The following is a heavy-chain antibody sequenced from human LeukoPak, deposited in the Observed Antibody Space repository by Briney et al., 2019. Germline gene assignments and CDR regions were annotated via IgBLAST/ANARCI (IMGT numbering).Heavy chain of an antibody. CDR3: ARDEARTYYYGSTAELLLYYGMDV. CDR2: IIPTFGTA. V-gene: IGHV1-69*13. D-gene: IGHD3-10*01. Sequence: SVKVSCKASGGTFSSYAISWVRQAPGQGLEWMGGIIPTFGTANYAQKFQGRVTITADESTSTAYMELSSLRSEDTAVYYCARDEARTYYYGSTAELLLYYGMDVWGQGTTVTVSS. CDR1: GGTFSSYA. J-gene: IGHJ6*02.